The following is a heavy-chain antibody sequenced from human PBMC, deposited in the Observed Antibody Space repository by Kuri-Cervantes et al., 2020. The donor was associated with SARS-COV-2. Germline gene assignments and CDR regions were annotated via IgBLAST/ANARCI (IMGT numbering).Heavy chain of an antibody. D-gene: IGHD6-19*01. Sequence: SVKISCNAAGGTSSNYGTSWVRQPPGQELAWMVWVIPSLGATKYARKFQGRVSITADESSSTAYMVLSNMSNEDTAVYYCRREGHSSGWKAGYFHHWGQGTLVTVFS. CDR2: VIPSLGAT. V-gene: IGHV1-69*11. CDR3: RREGHSSGWKAGYFHH. J-gene: IGHJ1*01. CDR1: GGTSSNYG.